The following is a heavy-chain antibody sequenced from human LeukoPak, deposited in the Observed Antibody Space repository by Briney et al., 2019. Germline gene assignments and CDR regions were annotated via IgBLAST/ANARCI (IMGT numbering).Heavy chain of an antibody. CDR2: IYPNSGGT. V-gene: IGHV1-2*02. CDR3: ARGGTTVTTYGMDV. CDR1: GYTFTGYY. J-gene: IGHJ6*02. D-gene: IGHD4-17*01. Sequence: GSVKVSCKASGYTFTGYYMHWVRQAPGQGLEWMGWIYPNSGGTNYAQKFQGRVTMTRDTSISTAYMELSRLRSDDTAVYYCARGGTTVTTYGMDVWGQGTTVTVSS.